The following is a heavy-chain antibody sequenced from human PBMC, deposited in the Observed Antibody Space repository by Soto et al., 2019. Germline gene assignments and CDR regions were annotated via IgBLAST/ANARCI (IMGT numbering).Heavy chain of an antibody. Sequence: GGSLRHSCVASGHTFQNYAMTWARQAPGKGLEWVSGISGSGGSTYYADSVRGRFTISRDDSKNTLYLQMSSLRAEDTAVYYCATALEREVLLGMDVWGQGTTVTVSS. CDR1: GHTFQNYA. CDR3: ATALEREVLLGMDV. J-gene: IGHJ6*02. CDR2: ISGSGGST. V-gene: IGHV3-23*01. D-gene: IGHD1-26*01.